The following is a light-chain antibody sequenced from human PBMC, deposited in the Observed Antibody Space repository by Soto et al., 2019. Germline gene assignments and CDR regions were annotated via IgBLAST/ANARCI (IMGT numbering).Light chain of an antibody. CDR2: AAS. CDR1: QSISSY. CDR3: QQSYSTPVT. Sequence: DIQMTQSPSSLSASVGDRVTITCRASQSISSYLNWYQQKPGKAPKLLNYAASSLSSGVPSRFSGSGSGTDFTLTISSLQPEDFATYYCQQSYSTPVTFGQGTKVEIK. J-gene: IGKJ1*01. V-gene: IGKV1-39*01.